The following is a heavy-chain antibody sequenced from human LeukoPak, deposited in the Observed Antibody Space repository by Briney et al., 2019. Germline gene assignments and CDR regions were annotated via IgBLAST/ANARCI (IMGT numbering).Heavy chain of an antibody. J-gene: IGHJ4*02. D-gene: IGHD4-17*01. CDR2: FYYSGST. CDR3: ARHRPDYGDYVAYFDY. V-gene: IGHV4-39*01. CDR1: GGSISSSIYY. Sequence: ASETLPLTCTVSGGSISSSIYYWGWIRQPPGKGLDWIGSFYYSGSTYSNPSLKSRLTISVDTSKNQFSLKLSSVTAADTAVYYCARHRPDYGDYVAYFDYWGQGALVTVSS.